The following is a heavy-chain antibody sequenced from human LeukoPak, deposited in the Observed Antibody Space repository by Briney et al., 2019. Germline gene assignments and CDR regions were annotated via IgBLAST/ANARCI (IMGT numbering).Heavy chain of an antibody. CDR3: ARHYHDIAWFDP. J-gene: IGHJ5*02. CDR2: IYPGDSDT. D-gene: IGHD3-22*01. V-gene: IGHV5-51*01. CDR1: GYSFTSYW. Sequence: GESLKISCKGSGYSFTSYWIGWVRHMPGKGLEWMGIIYPGDSDTRDSPSLLGQVTIAADKSISTAYLQWSSLKASDTAMYYCARHYHDIAWFDPWGQGTVVSVS.